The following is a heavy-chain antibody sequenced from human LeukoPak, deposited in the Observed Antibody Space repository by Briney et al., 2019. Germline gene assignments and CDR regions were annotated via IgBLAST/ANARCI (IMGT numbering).Heavy chain of an antibody. CDR1: GFTFSSYA. D-gene: IGHD3-22*01. CDR3: AKTTMIVATRWFDP. J-gene: IGHJ5*02. V-gene: IGHV3-23*01. CDR2: ISGSGGST. Sequence: PGGSLRLSCVASGFTFSSYAMSWVRQAPGKGQEWVSAISGSGGSTYYADSVKGRFTISRDNSKNTLYLQMTSLRAEDTAVYYCAKTTMIVATRWFDPWGQGTLVTFSS.